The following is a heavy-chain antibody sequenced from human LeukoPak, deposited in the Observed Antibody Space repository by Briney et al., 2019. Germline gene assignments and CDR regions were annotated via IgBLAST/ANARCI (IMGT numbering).Heavy chain of an antibody. CDR1: GFTFSNYA. CDR2: ISSDGSNK. V-gene: IGHV3-30-3*01. CDR3: AREFDTSHIEDY. D-gene: IGHD2-21*01. Sequence: GGSLRLSCAASGFTFSNYAIHWVRQAPGKGLEWVAVISSDGSNKYYAVSVKGRFTISRDNSKNTVYVQMKNLRTEDTAVYYCAREFDTSHIEDYWGQGTLVTVSS. J-gene: IGHJ4*02.